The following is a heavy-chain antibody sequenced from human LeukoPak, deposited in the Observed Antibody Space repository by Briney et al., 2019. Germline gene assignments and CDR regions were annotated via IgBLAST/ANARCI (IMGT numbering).Heavy chain of an antibody. CDR1: GGSISSSNW. CDR3: ARGGYCSSTSCMGAFDI. J-gene: IGHJ3*02. V-gene: IGHV4-4*02. D-gene: IGHD2-2*01. Sequence: SETLSLTCAVSGGSISSSNWWSWVRQPPGKGLEWIGEIYHSGSTNYNPSLKSRVTISVDKSKNLFSLKLSSVTAADTAVYYCARGGYCSSTSCMGAFDIWGQGTMVTVSS. CDR2: IYHSGST.